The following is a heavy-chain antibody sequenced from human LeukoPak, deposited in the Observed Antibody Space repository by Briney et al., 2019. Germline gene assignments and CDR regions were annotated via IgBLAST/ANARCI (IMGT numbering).Heavy chain of an antibody. D-gene: IGHD6-19*01. V-gene: IGHV1-46*03. CDR3: ARGAVAGRRFDY. J-gene: IGHJ4*02. Sequence: GASVRVSCKESGYAFTSYHMHWVRQAPGQGLEWMGIIQPSGGSTSYAQKFQGRVTMTRDTSTSTVYMELSSLRSEDTAVYYCARGAVAGRRFDYWGQGTLVTVSS. CDR2: IQPSGGST. CDR1: GYAFTSYH.